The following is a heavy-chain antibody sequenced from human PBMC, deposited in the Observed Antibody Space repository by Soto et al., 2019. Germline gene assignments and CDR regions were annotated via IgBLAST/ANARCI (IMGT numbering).Heavy chain of an antibody. Sequence: QVQLVESGGGVVQPGRSLRLSCAASGFTFSSYGMHWVRQAPGKGLEWVAVISYDGSNKYYADSVKGRFTISRDNSQNTLYLQMNSLRAEDTAVYYCAKDTGGGSSGSFDIWGQGTMVTVSS. CDR2: ISYDGSNK. D-gene: IGHD6-19*01. CDR3: AKDTGGGSSGSFDI. CDR1: GFTFSSYG. J-gene: IGHJ3*02. V-gene: IGHV3-30*18.